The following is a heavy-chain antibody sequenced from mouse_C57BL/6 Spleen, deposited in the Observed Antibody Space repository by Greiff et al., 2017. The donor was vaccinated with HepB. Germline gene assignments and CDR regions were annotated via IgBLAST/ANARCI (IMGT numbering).Heavy chain of an antibody. CDR2: IDPEDGET. D-gene: IGHD2-1*01. Sequence: EVKLMESGAELVKPGASVKLSCTASGFNIKDYYMHWVKQRTEQGLEWIGRIDPEDGETKYAPKFQGKATITADTSSNTAYLQLSSLTAEDTAVYYCASTYGNYGWFAYWGQGTLVTVSA. J-gene: IGHJ3*01. CDR3: ASTYGNYGWFAY. CDR1: GFNIKDYY. V-gene: IGHV14-2*01.